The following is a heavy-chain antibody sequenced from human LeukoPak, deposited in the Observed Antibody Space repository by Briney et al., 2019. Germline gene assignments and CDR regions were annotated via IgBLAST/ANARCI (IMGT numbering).Heavy chain of an antibody. D-gene: IGHD1-26*01. CDR2: INPSGGST. CDR3: ARATSPHYYFDY. V-gene: IGHV1-46*01. Sequence: GASVKVSCKASGYTFTSYYMHWVRQAPGQGLERMGIINPSGGSTSYAQKFQGRVTMTRDMSTSTVYMELSSLRSEDTAVYYCARATSPHYYFDYWGQGTLVTVSS. J-gene: IGHJ4*02. CDR1: GYTFTSYY.